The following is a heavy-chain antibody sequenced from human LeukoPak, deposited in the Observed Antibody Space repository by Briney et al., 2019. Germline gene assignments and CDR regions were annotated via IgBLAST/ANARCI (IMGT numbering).Heavy chain of an antibody. D-gene: IGHD2-2*01. CDR1: GGSISSSNYY. Sequence: PSETLSLTCAVSGGSISSSNYYWGWIHQPPGKGLEWIGSIHYRGNTYYNPSLKSRVTISVDTSKNQFSLKLSSVTAADTAVYYCARSAPRYCSSTSCYGGLLEFDPWGQGTLVTVSS. CDR3: ARSAPRYCSSTSCYGGLLEFDP. V-gene: IGHV4-39*01. CDR2: IHYRGNT. J-gene: IGHJ5*02.